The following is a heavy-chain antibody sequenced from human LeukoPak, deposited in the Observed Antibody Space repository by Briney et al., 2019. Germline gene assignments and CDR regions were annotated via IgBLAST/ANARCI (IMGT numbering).Heavy chain of an antibody. CDR2: IYYSGST. V-gene: IGHV4-30-4*01. CDR1: GGSIRSGDYY. Sequence: SSETLSLTCTVSGGSIRSGDYYWNWIRQPPGKGLEWIGCIYYSGSTYYSPSLKSRLTMSLDTSRNQFSLKLSSVTAADTAVYYCARGEICPLWVWGQGTLVTVSS. J-gene: IGHJ4*02. D-gene: IGHD3-16*01. CDR3: ARGEICPLWV.